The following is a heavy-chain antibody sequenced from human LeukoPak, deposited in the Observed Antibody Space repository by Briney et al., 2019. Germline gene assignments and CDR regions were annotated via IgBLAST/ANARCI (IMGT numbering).Heavy chain of an antibody. J-gene: IGHJ3*02. D-gene: IGHD4-17*01. CDR2: IYSGGTS. CDR3: TRDPTNYGDYVNRIGAFDI. Sequence: GGSLRLSCAASGITVSTNYMNWVRQAPGKGLEWVSVIYSGGTSYYADSVKGRFTISRDNSKNTLYLQMNNLRAEDTAVYYCTRDPTNYGDYVNRIGAFDIWGQGTMVTVSS. V-gene: IGHV3-53*01. CDR1: GITVSTNY.